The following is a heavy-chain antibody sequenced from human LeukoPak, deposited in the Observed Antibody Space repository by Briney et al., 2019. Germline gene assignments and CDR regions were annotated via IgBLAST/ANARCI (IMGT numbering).Heavy chain of an antibody. D-gene: IGHD6-19*01. Sequence: PSQTLSLTCAVSGGSISSGGYSWSWIRQPPGKGLEWIGYIYHSGSTYYNPSLKSRVTISVDRSKNQFSLKLSSVTAADTAIYYCARAVSGRFDYWGQGTLVTVSS. CDR2: IYHSGST. J-gene: IGHJ4*02. CDR3: ARAVSGRFDY. V-gene: IGHV4-30-2*01. CDR1: GGSISSGGYS.